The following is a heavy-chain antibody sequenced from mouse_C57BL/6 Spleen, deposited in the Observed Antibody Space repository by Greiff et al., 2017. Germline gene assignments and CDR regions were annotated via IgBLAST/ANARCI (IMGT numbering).Heavy chain of an antibody. V-gene: IGHV1-22*01. CDR1: GYTFTDYN. CDR2: INPNNGGT. J-gene: IGHJ2*01. D-gene: IGHD2-4*01. CDR3: ARGGRAMITTDYFDY. Sequence: EVQRVESGPELVKPGASVKMSCKASGYTFTDYNMHWVKQSHGKSLEWIGYINPNNGGTSYNQKFKGKATLTVNKSSSTAYMELRSLTSEDSAVYYCARGGRAMITTDYFDYWGQGTTLTVSS.